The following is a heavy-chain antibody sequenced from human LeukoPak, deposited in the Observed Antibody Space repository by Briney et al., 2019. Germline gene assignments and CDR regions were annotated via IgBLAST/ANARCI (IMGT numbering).Heavy chain of an antibody. Sequence: GGSLRLSCAASGFTFSSYEMNWVRQAPGKGLEWVSYISSSGSTIYYADSVKGRFTISRDNAKNSLYLQTNSLRAEDTAVYYCARVGGSSGAFDYWGQGTLVTVSS. V-gene: IGHV3-48*03. CDR3: ARVGGSSGAFDY. D-gene: IGHD3-22*01. CDR1: GFTFSSYE. J-gene: IGHJ4*02. CDR2: ISSSGSTI.